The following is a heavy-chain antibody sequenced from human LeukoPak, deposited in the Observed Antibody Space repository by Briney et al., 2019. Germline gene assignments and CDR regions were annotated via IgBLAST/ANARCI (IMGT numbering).Heavy chain of an antibody. V-gene: IGHV3-21*01. CDR3: ARDQWLAPDY. J-gene: IGHJ4*02. CDR1: GFTFSSYS. CDR2: ISSSSSYI. D-gene: IGHD6-19*01. Sequence: GGSLRLSCAASGFTFSSYSMNWVRQAPGKGLEWVSSISSSSSYIYYADSVKGRYTISRDNAKNSLYLQMNSLRAEDTAVYYCARDQWLAPDYWGQGTLVTVSS.